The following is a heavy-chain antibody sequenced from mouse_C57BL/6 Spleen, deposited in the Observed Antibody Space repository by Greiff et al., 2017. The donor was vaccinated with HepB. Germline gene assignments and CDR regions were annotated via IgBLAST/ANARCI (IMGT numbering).Heavy chain of an antibody. J-gene: IGHJ4*01. CDR3: ARSYSNGMDY. CDR1: GYTFTSYW. V-gene: IGHV1-50*01. CDR2: IDPSDSYT. D-gene: IGHD2-5*01. Sequence: VQLVESGAELVKPGASVKLSCKASGYTFTSYWMQWVKQRPGQGLEWIGEIDPSDSYTNYNQKFKGKATLTVDTSSSTAYMQLSSLTSEDSAVYYCARSYSNGMDYWGQGTSVTVSS.